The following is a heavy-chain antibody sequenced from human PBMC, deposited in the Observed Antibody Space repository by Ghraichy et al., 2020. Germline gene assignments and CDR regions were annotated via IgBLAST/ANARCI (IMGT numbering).Heavy chain of an antibody. CDR2: IYYSGST. Sequence: SETLYLTCTVSGGSISSYYWSWIRQPPGKGLEWIGYIYYSGSTNYNPSLKSRVTISVDTSKNQFSLKLSSVTAADTAVYYCARYASYSSSWYYFDYWGQGTLVTVSS. J-gene: IGHJ4*02. D-gene: IGHD6-13*01. CDR1: GGSISSYY. V-gene: IGHV4-59*01. CDR3: ARYASYSSSWYYFDY.